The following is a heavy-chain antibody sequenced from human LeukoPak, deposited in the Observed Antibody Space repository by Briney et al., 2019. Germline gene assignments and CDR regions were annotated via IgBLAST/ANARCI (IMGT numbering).Heavy chain of an antibody. CDR3: ARAYGDYGVGFAY. J-gene: IGHJ4*02. Sequence: PSETLSLTCSVSRGSISSYYWSWIRQPPGKGLEWIGHVYYSGSTNYNPSLKSRVTISIDTSKRQFSLTLSSVTATDTAVYDCARAYGDYGVGFAYWGQGTLVTVSS. V-gene: IGHV4-59*01. CDR2: VYYSGST. CDR1: RGSISSYY. D-gene: IGHD4-17*01.